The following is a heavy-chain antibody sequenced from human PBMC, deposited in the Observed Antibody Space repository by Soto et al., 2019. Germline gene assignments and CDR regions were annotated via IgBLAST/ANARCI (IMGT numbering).Heavy chain of an antibody. D-gene: IGHD3-10*01. Sequence: QITLKESGPTLVKPTQTLTLTCTFSGFSLSTSGVAVGWIRQPPGKALDWLALIYWDDDKRYSPSLKSRLTIPKDTPKNQVILTVTNMDPVDTATYYCAHCRRDRGIITPPYWGQGTLVTVSS. CDR1: GFSLSTSGVA. CDR3: AHCRRDRGIITPPY. J-gene: IGHJ4*02. V-gene: IGHV2-5*02. CDR2: IYWDDDK.